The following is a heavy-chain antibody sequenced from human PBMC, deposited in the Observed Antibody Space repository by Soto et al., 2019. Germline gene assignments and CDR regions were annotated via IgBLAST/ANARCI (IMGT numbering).Heavy chain of an antibody. V-gene: IGHV3-21*01. CDR3: AREDSIIIPAVSDV. D-gene: IGHD2-2*01. CDR2: ISKSDYT. J-gene: IGHJ4*02. Sequence: GGSLRLSCTVSGFAFNNYGINWVRQAPGKGLEWVSSISKSDYTYYSDSVKGRFTTSRDNAKNSVSLQMNTLRVEDTAVYYCAREDSIIIPAVSDVWGQGTLVTVSS. CDR1: GFAFNNYG.